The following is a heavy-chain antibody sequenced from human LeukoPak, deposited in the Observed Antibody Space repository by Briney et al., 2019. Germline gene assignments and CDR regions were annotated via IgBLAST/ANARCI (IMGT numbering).Heavy chain of an antibody. CDR1: GFTFSRYW. D-gene: IGHD2-15*01. Sequence: PGGSLRPSCAVSGFTFSRYWMSWVRQAPGEGPEWVANIKQDGSEEYYVDSVKGRFTISRDNAMESLYLQMNSLRAEDTAVYYCARGPLGYCSTGSCAFDVWGQGTMVIVSS. J-gene: IGHJ3*01. CDR2: IKQDGSEE. CDR3: ARGPLGYCSTGSCAFDV. V-gene: IGHV3-7*01.